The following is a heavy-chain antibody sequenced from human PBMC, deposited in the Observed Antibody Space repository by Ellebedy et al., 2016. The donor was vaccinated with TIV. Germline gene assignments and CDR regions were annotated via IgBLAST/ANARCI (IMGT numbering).Heavy chain of an antibody. CDR3: ARDPGRTYGWDV. J-gene: IGHJ6*02. V-gene: IGHV3-7*03. CDR2: INQDGSEK. CDR1: GFTFSRYW. D-gene: IGHD2-8*02. Sequence: GESLKISCEASGFTFSRYWMSWVRQAPGKGLEWVANINQDGSEKKYGDSVKGRFTISRDNAKNSLHLQMNSLRADDTAVYYCARDPGRTYGWDVWGQGTPVTVSS.